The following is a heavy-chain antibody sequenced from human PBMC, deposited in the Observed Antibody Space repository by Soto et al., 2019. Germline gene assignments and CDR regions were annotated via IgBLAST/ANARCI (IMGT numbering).Heavy chain of an antibody. J-gene: IGHJ4*02. Sequence: SETLSLTCPASGASISSRDYYWGWIRQTPGKGLEWIGNIDYNGVTYYNPSLKSRVTVSKDTSKNQFSLKVASVTAADTAIYYCGRVMIGTSRHTDSDYWGQGTQVTVSS. CDR2: IDYNGVT. CDR1: GASISSRDYY. V-gene: IGHV4-39*01. D-gene: IGHD2-2*01. CDR3: GRVMIGTSRHTDSDY.